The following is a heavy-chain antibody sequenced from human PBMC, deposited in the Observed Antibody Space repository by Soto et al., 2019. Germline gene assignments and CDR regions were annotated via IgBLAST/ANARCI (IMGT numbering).Heavy chain of an antibody. V-gene: IGHV4-34*01. J-gene: IGHJ4*02. Sequence: SETLSLTCAVCDGSFSADDWSWIRQPPGKGLEWLGEIKHRGGTSYNPSLKSRVTISVDTSKRQFSLKLTSVTAADRAVYYCARGSVDTVDSSGLYEYWGQGTPVTVSS. CDR3: ARGSVDTVDSSGLYEY. CDR2: IKHRGGT. D-gene: IGHD3-22*01. CDR1: DGSFSADD.